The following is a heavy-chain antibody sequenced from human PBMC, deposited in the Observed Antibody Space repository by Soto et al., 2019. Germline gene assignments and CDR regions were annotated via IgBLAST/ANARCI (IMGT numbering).Heavy chain of an antibody. J-gene: IGHJ6*02. V-gene: IGHV1-2*04. Sequence: ASVKVSCKASGYSFTDYHIHWVRQAPGQGLEWLGRINPKSGGTSTAQKFQGWVTMTTDTSISTASMELTRLTSDDTAIYYCARGDSTDCSIVVCSFFCSHDMDVWG. D-gene: IGHD3-16*02. CDR3: ARGDSTDCSIVVCSFFCSHDMDV. CDR1: GYSFTDYH. CDR2: INPKSGGT.